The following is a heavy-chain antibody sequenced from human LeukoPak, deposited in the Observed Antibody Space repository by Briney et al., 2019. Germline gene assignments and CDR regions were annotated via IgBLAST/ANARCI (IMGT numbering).Heavy chain of an antibody. V-gene: IGHV3-53*01. Sequence: GGSLRLSCAGSGFTFSSHWIGWVRQAPGKGLEWVSVIYSGGNIYYIDSVKGRFTISRDTSKNTLYLQMNSLRAEDTAVYFCASRHCSGGGCYFAGADPFDYWGQGTLVTVSS. J-gene: IGHJ4*02. CDR3: ASRHCSGGGCYFAGADPFDY. D-gene: IGHD2-15*01. CDR1: GFTFSSHW. CDR2: IYSGGNI.